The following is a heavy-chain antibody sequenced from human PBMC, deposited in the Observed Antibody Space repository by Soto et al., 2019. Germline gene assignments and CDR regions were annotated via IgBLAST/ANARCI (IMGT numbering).Heavy chain of an antibody. CDR1: GFMFSSYS. Sequence: EVQLVESGGGLVKPGGSLRLSCAASGFMFSSYSMNWVRQAPGKGLEWVSSISSSISYRYHADSVKGRFTISRDNAKNSLYLQMNFLTAEDTAEYFCARDTGPTGVSASWPGYGMDVWGQGTTVTVSS. CDR3: ARDTGPTGVSASWPGYGMDV. D-gene: IGHD2-2*01. CDR2: ISSSISYR. V-gene: IGHV3-21*01. J-gene: IGHJ6*02.